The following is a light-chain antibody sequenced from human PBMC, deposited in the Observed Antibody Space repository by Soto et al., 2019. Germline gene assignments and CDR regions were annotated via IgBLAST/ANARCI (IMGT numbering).Light chain of an antibody. J-gene: IGLJ2*01. Sequence: QSVLTQPPSVSAAPGQKVTISCSGSITSIGHNSVSWYQQLPGAAPKLLIYDNDKRPSGISARFSGSKSGTSASLGVTGLQTGDEADYYCETWDSGLRAVVFGGGTKLTV. CDR1: ITSIGHNS. CDR2: DND. V-gene: IGLV1-51*01. CDR3: ETWDSGLRAVV.